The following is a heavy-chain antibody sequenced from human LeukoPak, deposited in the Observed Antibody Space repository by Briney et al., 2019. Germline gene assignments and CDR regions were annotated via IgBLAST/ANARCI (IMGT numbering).Heavy chain of an antibody. CDR1: GYTFSNYG. V-gene: IGHV1-18*01. CDR3: ARGGIAVNGQSYSYYHMDV. CDR2: SSVQNSNT. D-gene: IGHD6-19*01. Sequence: GASVKVSCKASGYTFSNYGITGVRQAPGQGLEALGWSSVQNSNTYSAQKLQGRVTMTTDTSTSTAYMEIRSLTSDDTAVYYCARGGIAVNGQSYSYYHMDVWGKGTTVTVSS. J-gene: IGHJ6*03.